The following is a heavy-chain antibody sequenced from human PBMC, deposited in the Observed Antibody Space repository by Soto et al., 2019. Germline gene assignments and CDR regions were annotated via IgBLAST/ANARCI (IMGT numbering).Heavy chain of an antibody. J-gene: IGHJ6*02. CDR2: IYPGDSDT. Sequence: PGESLKISCKGFGYSFTIYWIGWVRQMPGKGLEWMGIIYPGDSDTRYSPSFQGQVTISADKSISTAYLQWSSLKASDTAMYYCARQPMXVDTAMETAYYYYGMDVWGQGTTVTVSS. D-gene: IGHD5-18*01. V-gene: IGHV5-51*01. CDR3: ARQPMXVDTAMETAYYYYGMDV. CDR1: GYSFTIYW.